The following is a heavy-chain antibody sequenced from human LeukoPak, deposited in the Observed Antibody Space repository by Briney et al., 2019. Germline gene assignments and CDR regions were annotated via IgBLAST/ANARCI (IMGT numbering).Heavy chain of an antibody. J-gene: IGHJ4*02. D-gene: IGHD3-10*01. V-gene: IGHV1-46*01. CDR3: ARDPGLLWFGELFDY. CDR2: INPSGGST. Sequence: ASVKVSCKASGYTFTSYYMHWVRQAPGQGLEWMGIINPSGGSTSYAQKFQGRVTMTRDTSTSTVYMELSSLRSEDTAVYYCARDPGLLWFGELFDYWGQGTLVTVSS. CDR1: GYTFTSYY.